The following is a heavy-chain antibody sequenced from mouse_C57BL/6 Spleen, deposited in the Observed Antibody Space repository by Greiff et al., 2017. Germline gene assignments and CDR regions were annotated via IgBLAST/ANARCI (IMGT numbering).Heavy chain of an antibody. CDR2: INPNNGGT. D-gene: IGHD2-4*01. Sequence: VQLKESGPELVKPGASVKIPCKASGYTFTDYNMDWVKQSHGKSLEWIGDINPNNGGTIYNQKFKGKATLTVDKSSSTAYMELRSLTSEDTAVYYCARRDYDYDSAWFAYWGQGTLVTVSA. CDR1: GYTFTDYN. V-gene: IGHV1-18*01. CDR3: ARRDYDYDSAWFAY. J-gene: IGHJ3*01.